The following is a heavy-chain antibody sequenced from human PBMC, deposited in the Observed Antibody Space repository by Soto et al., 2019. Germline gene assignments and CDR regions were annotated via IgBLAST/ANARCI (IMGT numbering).Heavy chain of an antibody. D-gene: IGHD3-22*01. J-gene: IGHJ4*02. V-gene: IGHV3-23*01. CDR1: GFTFSNYA. CDR2: ISGSGGST. CDR3: AKDDGYDSSGYYYGHFDY. Sequence: PGGSLRLSCAASGFTFSNYAMSWVRQAPGKGLEWVSAISGSGGSTYYADSVKGRFTISRDNSKNTLYLQMNSLRAEDTAVYYCAKDDGYDSSGYYYGHFDYWGQGTLVTVSS.